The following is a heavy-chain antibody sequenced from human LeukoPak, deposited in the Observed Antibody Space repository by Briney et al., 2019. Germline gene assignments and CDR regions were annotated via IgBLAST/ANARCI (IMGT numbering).Heavy chain of an antibody. CDR3: ARDWNYDFWSGYGDYYMDV. Sequence: SETLSLTCTVSGGSISSSSYYWGWIRQPPGKGLEWIGSIYYSGSTYYNPSLKSRVTISVDTSKNQFSLKLSSVTAADTAVYYCARDWNYDFWSGYGDYYMDVWGKGTTVTVSS. CDR1: GGSISSSSYY. CDR2: IYYSGST. J-gene: IGHJ6*03. V-gene: IGHV4-39*07. D-gene: IGHD3-3*01.